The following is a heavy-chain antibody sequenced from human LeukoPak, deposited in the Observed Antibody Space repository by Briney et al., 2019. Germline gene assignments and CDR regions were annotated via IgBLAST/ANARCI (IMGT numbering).Heavy chain of an antibody. CDR1: GFTFSDYY. Sequence: PGGSLRLSCAASGFTFSDYYMSWIRQAPGKGLEWVANLNQYGDHKYYDDSVKGRFTISRDNARDSLYLEMNSLTVEDTAVYFCSRDLGTGRPHDFWGQGTLVTVSS. CDR2: LNQYGDHK. J-gene: IGHJ4*02. V-gene: IGHV3-7*01. D-gene: IGHD3/OR15-3a*01. CDR3: SRDLGTGRPHDF.